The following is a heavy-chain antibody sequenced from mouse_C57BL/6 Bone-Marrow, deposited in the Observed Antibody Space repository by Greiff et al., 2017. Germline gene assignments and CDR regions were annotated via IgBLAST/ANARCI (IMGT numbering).Heavy chain of an antibody. CDR3: ARKGGSSSYWYFDV. CDR1: GFTFSDYY. CDR2: ISNGGGST. J-gene: IGHJ1*03. Sequence: EVKLVESGGGLVQPGGSLKLSCAASGFTFSDYYMYWVRQTPEKRLEWVAYISNGGGSTYYPDTVKGRFTISRDNAKNTLYLQMSRLKSEDTAMYYCARKGGSSSYWYFDVWGTGTTVTVSS. V-gene: IGHV5-12*01. D-gene: IGHD1-1*01.